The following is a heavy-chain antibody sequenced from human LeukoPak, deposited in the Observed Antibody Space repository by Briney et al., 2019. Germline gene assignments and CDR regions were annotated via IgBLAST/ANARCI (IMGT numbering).Heavy chain of an antibody. J-gene: IGHJ4*02. D-gene: IGHD1-26*01. CDR3: TRDDPYSGSPAFDY. CDR1: GFTFGDYA. V-gene: IGHV3-49*03. CDR2: IRSKAYGGTT. Sequence: AGGSLRLSCTASGFTFGDYAMSWFRQAPGKGLEWVGFIRSKAYGGTTEYAASVKGRFTISRDDSKSIAYLQMNSLKTEDTAVYYCTRDDPYSGSPAFDYWGQGALVTVSS.